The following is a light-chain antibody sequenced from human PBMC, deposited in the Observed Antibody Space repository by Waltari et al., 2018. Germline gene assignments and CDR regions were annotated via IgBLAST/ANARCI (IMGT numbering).Light chain of an antibody. CDR1: SRDAGFYNY. J-gene: IGLJ3*02. CDR3: NSYTGSNSWV. Sequence: QSALTQPASVSGSPGQSITIPCYGTSRDAGFYNYVSGYQQHPGKAPKLIIYEVSQRPSGVSDRFSGSKSGNTASLTISGLQAEDEADYYCNSYTGSNSWVFGGGTKVTVL. V-gene: IGLV2-14*01. CDR2: EVS.